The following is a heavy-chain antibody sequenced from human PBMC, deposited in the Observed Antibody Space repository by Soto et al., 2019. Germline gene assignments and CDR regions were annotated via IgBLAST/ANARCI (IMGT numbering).Heavy chain of an antibody. CDR1: AGSFSHFY. V-gene: IGHV4-34*01. CDR2: IKHSGSS. D-gene: IGHD1-26*01. J-gene: IGHJ3*01. Sequence: PSETLSLTCAVYAGSFSHFYWNLIRQSPGQGLEWIGTIKHSGSSNYNPSLRSRVSISVDMSKNQLSLRLTYVTAADKAGYYCARGGSNEWAVALDVWAQGTRVTVSS. CDR3: ARGGSNEWAVALDV.